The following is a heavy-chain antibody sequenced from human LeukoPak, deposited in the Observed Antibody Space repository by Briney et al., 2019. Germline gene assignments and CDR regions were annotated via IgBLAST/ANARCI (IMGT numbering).Heavy chain of an antibody. Sequence: ASVKVSCKASGYTFTSNYMHWVRQAPGQGLEWMGIINPSGGSTSYAQKFQGRVTMTRDTSTSTVYMELSSLRSEDTAVYYCARDGPRGYSYGYNAFDIWGQGTMVTVSS. CDR1: GYTFTSNY. D-gene: IGHD5-18*01. CDR3: ARDGPRGYSYGYNAFDI. CDR2: INPSGGST. J-gene: IGHJ3*02. V-gene: IGHV1-46*01.